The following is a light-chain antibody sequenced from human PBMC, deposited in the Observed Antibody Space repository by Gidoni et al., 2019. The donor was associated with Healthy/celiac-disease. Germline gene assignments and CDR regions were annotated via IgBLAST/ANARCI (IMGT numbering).Light chain of an antibody. CDR1: QGISNY. Sequence: DIQLTHSPSSLSASVGDRVTITCRASQGISNYLAWYQQKPGKVPKLLIYAASTLQSGVPSRFSGSGSGTDFTLTISSLQPEDVATYYCQKYNSAPRTFXXXTKVEIK. J-gene: IGKJ1*01. V-gene: IGKV1-27*01. CDR2: AAS. CDR3: QKYNSAPRT.